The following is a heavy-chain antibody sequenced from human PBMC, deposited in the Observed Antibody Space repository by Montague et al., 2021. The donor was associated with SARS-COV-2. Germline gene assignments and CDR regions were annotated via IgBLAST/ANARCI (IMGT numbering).Heavy chain of an antibody. V-gene: IGHV6-1*01. D-gene: IGHD2-15*01. CDR2: SYYRSKWYH. CDR1: GDSVSGNTVT. Sequence: CAISGDSVSGNTVTWNWIRQSPSRGLEWLGRSYYRSKWYHDYAISLKSRITINPDTSKNQFSLQLSSVAPEDTAVFYCARTTTRMLYPENAFDIWGQGTMVTVSS. J-gene: IGHJ3*02. CDR3: ARTTTRMLYPENAFDI.